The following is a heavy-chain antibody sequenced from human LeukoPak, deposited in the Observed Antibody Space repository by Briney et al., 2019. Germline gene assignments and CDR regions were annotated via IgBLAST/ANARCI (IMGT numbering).Heavy chain of an antibody. Sequence: ASVTVSCTASGYTFTSYGISWVRQAPGQGLEWTGWISAYNGNTKYAQKLQGRVTMTTDTSTSTAYMELRSLRSDDTAVYYCASEVSRDYYGMDVWGQGTTVTVSS. CDR2: ISAYNGNT. V-gene: IGHV1-18*01. D-gene: IGHD6-6*01. CDR1: GYTFTSYG. J-gene: IGHJ6*02. CDR3: ASEVSRDYYGMDV.